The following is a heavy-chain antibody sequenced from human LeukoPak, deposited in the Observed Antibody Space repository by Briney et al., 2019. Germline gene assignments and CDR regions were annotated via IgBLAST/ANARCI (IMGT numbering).Heavy chain of an antibody. CDR2: IIPIFGTT. J-gene: IGHJ4*02. CDR3: ARDPVAAAGSSDFDY. CDR1: GGTFSSYA. Sequence: SVKLSCKASGGTFSSYAISWVRQAPGQGLEWMGGIIPIFGTTNYAQKFQGRVTITTDESTSTAYMELSSLRSEDTAVYYCARDPVAAAGSSDFDYWGQGTLVTVSS. V-gene: IGHV1-69*05. D-gene: IGHD6-13*01.